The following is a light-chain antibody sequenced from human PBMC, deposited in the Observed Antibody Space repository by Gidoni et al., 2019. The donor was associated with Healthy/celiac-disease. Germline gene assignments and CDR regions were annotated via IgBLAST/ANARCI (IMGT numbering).Light chain of an antibody. J-gene: IGKJ1*01. CDR3: QQYNNWPLT. Sequence: EIVMTQSPATLSVSPGERATLSCSASQSVSSNLAWYQQKPGQAPRLLIYGASTRATGIPARFSGSGSGTEFILTISSLQSEDFAVYYCQQYNNWPLTFGQGTKVEIK. CDR2: GAS. CDR1: QSVSSN. V-gene: IGKV3-15*01.